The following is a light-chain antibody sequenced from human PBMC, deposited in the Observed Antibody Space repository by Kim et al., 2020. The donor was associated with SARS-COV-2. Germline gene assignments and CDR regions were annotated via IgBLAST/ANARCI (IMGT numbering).Light chain of an antibody. V-gene: IGLV3-27*01. J-gene: IGLJ3*02. CDR2: KDN. CDR1: ILTRKY. CDR3: YSAADNVGV. Sequence: SVSPGQTARITCTGNILTRKYARWFQQKPGQAPLLIIYKDNERPSGIPERFSGSSSGTTVTLTISAARVEDEADYYCYSAADNVGVFGGGTQLTVL.